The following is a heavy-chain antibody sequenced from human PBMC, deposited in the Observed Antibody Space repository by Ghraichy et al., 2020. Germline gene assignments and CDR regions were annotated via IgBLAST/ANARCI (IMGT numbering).Heavy chain of an antibody. CDR2: IYYTGDN. V-gene: IGHV4-61*01. CDR3: ARDEEWRGYFVL. J-gene: IGHJ2*01. CDR1: GDSVSSNRYY. D-gene: IGHD3-3*01. Sequence: ESLNISCTVSGDSVSSNRYYWSWIRQPPGKGLEWIAYIYYTGDNDYNSSLRSRVTISLDTSKNQFSLQVRSVTAADTAVYYCARDEEWRGYFVLCARGTLVTVSS.